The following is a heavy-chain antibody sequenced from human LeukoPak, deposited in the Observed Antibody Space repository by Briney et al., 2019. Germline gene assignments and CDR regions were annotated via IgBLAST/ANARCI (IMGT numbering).Heavy chain of an antibody. D-gene: IGHD1-26*01. J-gene: IGHJ4*02. CDR2: IKYDASST. CDR1: GFSFSGYN. V-gene: IGHV3-74*01. CDR3: ARGATYAYYQDY. Sequence: PGGSLRLSCTASGFSFSGYNMKWVRQAPGKGLVWVSRIKYDASSTSYADSVKGRFTISRDNAKNTLYLQMNSLRAEDTAVYYCARGATYAYYQDYWGQGTLVTVSS.